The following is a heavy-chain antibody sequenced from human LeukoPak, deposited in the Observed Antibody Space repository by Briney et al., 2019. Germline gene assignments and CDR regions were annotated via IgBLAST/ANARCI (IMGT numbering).Heavy chain of an antibody. Sequence: GASVKVSCKASGYTFTSYDVNWVRQATGQGLEWMGWMSPDSGKTGYAQKFQGRVTMTRNTSISTAYLDLSSLTSEDTAVYYCARVSMRIRGARRFDPWGQGTLVTVS. D-gene: IGHD3-10*01. J-gene: IGHJ5*02. CDR2: MSPDSGKT. V-gene: IGHV1-8*01. CDR3: ARVSMRIRGARRFDP. CDR1: GYTFTSYD.